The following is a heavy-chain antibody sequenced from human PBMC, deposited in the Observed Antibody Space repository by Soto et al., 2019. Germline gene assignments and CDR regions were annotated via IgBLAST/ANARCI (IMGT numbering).Heavy chain of an antibody. CDR3: AREGLFRTFFDY. J-gene: IGHJ4*02. Sequence: SETLSLTCTVSGGSIASGGYFCICIRHHPGKGLEWIGNIYHSGSTYYNPSLKGRVTISLETSKSQFSLKLISVTAADTAVYYCAREGLFRTFFDYWGQGTLVTVSS. D-gene: IGHD2-2*01. V-gene: IGHV4-31*03. CDR2: IYHSGST. CDR1: GGSIASGGYF.